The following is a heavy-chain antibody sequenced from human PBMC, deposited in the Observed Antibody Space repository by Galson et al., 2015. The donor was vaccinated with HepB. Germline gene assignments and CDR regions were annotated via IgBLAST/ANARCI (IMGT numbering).Heavy chain of an antibody. V-gene: IGHV3-53*01. Sequence: SLRLSCAASGFTVSSNYMSWVRQAPGKGLEWVSTIYSGGSTYYADSVKGRFTISRDNSKNTLYLQMDSLRVEDTAVYYCATDRAWYIDLWGRGTLVTVSS. CDR2: IYSGGST. CDR3: ATDRAWYIDL. D-gene: IGHD3-10*01. CDR1: GFTVSSNY. J-gene: IGHJ2*01.